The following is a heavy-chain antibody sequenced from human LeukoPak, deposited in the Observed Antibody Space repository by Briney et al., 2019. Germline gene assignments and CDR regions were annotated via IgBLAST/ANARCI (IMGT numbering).Heavy chain of an antibody. CDR1: GGSFSGYY. D-gene: IGHD2-2*01. Sequence: SETLSLTCAVYGGSFSGYYWSWIRQPSGKGLEWIGYIYYSGSTNYNPSLKSRVTISVDTSKNQFSLKLSSVTAADTAVYYCARAPGSAASIYYYYYMDVWGKGTTVTVSS. CDR3: ARAPGSAASIYYYYYMDV. V-gene: IGHV4-59*01. J-gene: IGHJ6*03. CDR2: IYYSGST.